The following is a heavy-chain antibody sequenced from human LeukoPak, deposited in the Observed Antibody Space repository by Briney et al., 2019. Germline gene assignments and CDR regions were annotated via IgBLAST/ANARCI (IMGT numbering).Heavy chain of an antibody. CDR3: AKDRVAVAGYYYGMDV. V-gene: IGHV3-30*18. J-gene: IGHJ6*02. Sequence: GGSLRLSCVASGFTFSKYTMSWVRQAPGKGLEWVTIISSDGSNKYYADSVKGRFTISRDNSKNTLYLQMNSLRAEDTAVYYCAKDRVAVAGYYYGMDVWGQGTTVTVSS. D-gene: IGHD6-19*01. CDR2: ISSDGSNK. CDR1: GFTFSKYT.